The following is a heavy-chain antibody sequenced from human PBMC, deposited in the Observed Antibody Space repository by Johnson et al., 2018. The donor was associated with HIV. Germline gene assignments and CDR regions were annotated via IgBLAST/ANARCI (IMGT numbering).Heavy chain of an antibody. D-gene: IGHD6-6*01. CDR3: AKGRGSSSRWDAFDI. Sequence: VQLVESGGGLIQPGGSLRLSCAASGFTVSSNYMSWVRQAPGKGLEWVSGINWNGDSTRYADSVKGRFTISIDNSKNTLYLQMNSLRAEDTAVYYCAKGRGSSSRWDAFDIWGQGTMVTVSS. CDR1: GFTVSSNY. V-gene: IGHV3-53*01. CDR2: INWNGDST. J-gene: IGHJ3*02.